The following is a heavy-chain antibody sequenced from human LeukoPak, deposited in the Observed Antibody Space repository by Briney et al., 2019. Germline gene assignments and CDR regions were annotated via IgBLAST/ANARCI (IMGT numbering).Heavy chain of an antibody. V-gene: IGHV3-74*01. CDR1: GLIFSNYW. Sequence: PGGSLRLSCEVSGLIFSNYWMHWVRQAPGKGLVWVARTNLHGTAVDYADSVKGRFIISRDNAKNTLFLQMNSLRVEDTAVYYCASAYTYVRLGDHWGQGTLVTVSS. CDR2: TNLHGTAV. CDR3: ASAYTYVRLGDH. J-gene: IGHJ4*02. D-gene: IGHD3-16*01.